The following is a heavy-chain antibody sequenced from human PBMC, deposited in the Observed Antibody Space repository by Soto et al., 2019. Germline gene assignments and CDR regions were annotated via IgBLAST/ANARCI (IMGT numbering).Heavy chain of an antibody. V-gene: IGHV3-33*01. Sequence: QVQLVESGGGVVQPGRSLRLSCAASGFTFSSYGMHWVRQAPGKGLEWVAVIWYDGSNKYYADSVKGRFTISRDNSKNTLYLQMNSLRAEDTAVYYCARSPGDYYGSGSYRPLCFDYWGQGTLVTVSS. CDR1: GFTFSSYG. CDR3: ARSPGDYYGSGSYRPLCFDY. J-gene: IGHJ4*02. D-gene: IGHD3-10*01. CDR2: IWYDGSNK.